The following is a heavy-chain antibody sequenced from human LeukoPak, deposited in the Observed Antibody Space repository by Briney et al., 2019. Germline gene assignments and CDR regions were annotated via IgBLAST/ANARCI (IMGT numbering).Heavy chain of an antibody. Sequence: PSETLSLTCTVSSGSISSYYWSWIRQPPGKGLECIGYIYKSGGTNYNPSLKSRLTISVDASKNQFSPKLRSVTAADTAVYYCARDPSGSFFNWFDPWGQGTLVTVSS. D-gene: IGHD1-26*01. J-gene: IGHJ5*02. CDR2: IYKSGGT. CDR3: ARDPSGSFFNWFDP. CDR1: SGSISSYY. V-gene: IGHV4-59*01.